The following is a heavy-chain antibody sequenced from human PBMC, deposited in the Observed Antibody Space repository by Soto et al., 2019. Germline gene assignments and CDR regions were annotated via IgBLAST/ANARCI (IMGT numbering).Heavy chain of an antibody. D-gene: IGHD2-8*01. Sequence: ASVKVSRKAAGRTFNTHAYNWVQQAPGQGLEWLGRINPKSGGTSTAQKFQGWVTMTRDRSISTVYMELTRLRSDDTAVYFCARGHSTDCSNGVCSFFYNHEMDVWGQGTTVTVSS. CDR2: INPKSGGT. CDR1: GRTFNTHA. V-gene: IGHV1-2*04. J-gene: IGHJ6*02. CDR3: ARGHSTDCSNGVCSFFYNHEMDV.